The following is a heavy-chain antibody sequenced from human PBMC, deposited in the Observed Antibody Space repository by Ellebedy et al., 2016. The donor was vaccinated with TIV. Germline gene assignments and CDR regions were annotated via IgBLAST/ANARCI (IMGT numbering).Heavy chain of an antibody. V-gene: IGHV5-10-1*01. Sequence: TVSCKGSGYSFTNYWLSWVRQMPGKGLEWMGRIDPSDSYTNYSPSFQGLVTISADRSISTAYVQWSSLKASDTAMYYCARLTWGAVAPSDYWGQGTLVTVSS. CDR1: GYSFTNYW. CDR2: IDPSDSYT. D-gene: IGHD6-19*01. CDR3: ARLTWGAVAPSDY. J-gene: IGHJ4*02.